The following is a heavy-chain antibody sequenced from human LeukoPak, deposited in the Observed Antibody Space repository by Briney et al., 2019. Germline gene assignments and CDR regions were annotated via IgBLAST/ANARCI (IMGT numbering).Heavy chain of an antibody. D-gene: IGHD3-10*01. CDR1: GGSISSYY. V-gene: IGHV4-4*07. Sequence: SETLSLTCTVSGGSISSYYWGWIRQPAGKGLEWIGRIYTSGSTNYNPSLKSRVTMSVDTSKNQFSLKLSSVTAADTAVYYCARDLTRITMVRGVMNYYYMDVWGKGTTVTVSS. CDR2: IYTSGST. CDR3: ARDLTRITMVRGVMNYYYMDV. J-gene: IGHJ6*03.